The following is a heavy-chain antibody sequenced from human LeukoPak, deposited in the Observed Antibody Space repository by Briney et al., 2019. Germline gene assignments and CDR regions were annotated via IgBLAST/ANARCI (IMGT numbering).Heavy chain of an antibody. V-gene: IGHV4-59*01. D-gene: IGHD6-13*01. CDR3: ARASSPLGGYFDY. Sequence: PSETLSLTCTVSGGSISSYYWSWIRQPPGKGLEWIGYIYYSGSTNYNPSLKSRVTISVDTSKNQFSLKLSSVTAADTAVYYCARASSPLGGYFDYWGQGTLVTVSS. J-gene: IGHJ4*02. CDR1: GGSISSYY. CDR2: IYYSGST.